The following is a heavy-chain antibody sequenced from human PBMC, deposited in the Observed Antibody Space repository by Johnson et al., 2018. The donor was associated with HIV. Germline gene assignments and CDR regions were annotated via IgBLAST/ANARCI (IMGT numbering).Heavy chain of an antibody. J-gene: IGHJ3*02. CDR3: VKAMGGYWGDDFDI. CDR1: GFTFSSYA. V-gene: IGHV3-30*04. CDR2: ISYDGSNK. D-gene: IGHD2-8*02. Sequence: QMQLVESGGGVVQPGRSLRLSCAASGFTFSSYAMHWVRQAPGKGLEWVAVISYDGSNKYYADSVKGRFTISRDNSKNTLYLQMNSLRAEDTAVYYCVKAMGGYWGDDFDIWGQGTMVTVSS.